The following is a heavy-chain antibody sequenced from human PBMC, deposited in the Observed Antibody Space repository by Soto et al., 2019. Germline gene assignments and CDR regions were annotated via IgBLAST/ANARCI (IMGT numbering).Heavy chain of an antibody. Sequence: SETLSLTCAVSGGSISSGGYSWSWIRQPPGKGLEWIGYIYHSGSTYYNPSLKSRVTISVDTSKNQFSLKLSSVTAADTAVYYCARGRRMVPRLNWFDPWGQGTLVTVSS. D-gene: IGHD2-8*01. CDR3: ARGRRMVPRLNWFDP. J-gene: IGHJ5*02. CDR2: IYHSGST. V-gene: IGHV4-30-2*01. CDR1: GGSISSGGYS.